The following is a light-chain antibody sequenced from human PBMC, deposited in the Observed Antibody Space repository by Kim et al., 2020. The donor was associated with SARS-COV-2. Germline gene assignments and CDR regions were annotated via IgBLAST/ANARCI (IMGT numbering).Light chain of an antibody. V-gene: IGKV3-11*01. CDR3: QQRSNWLYT. J-gene: IGKJ2*01. CDR2: DAS. CDR1: QNVSSY. Sequence: SWSPGEGATFSCRASQNVSSYLAWYQQKPGQPPRLLIYDASTRATGIPARFSGSASGTDFTLTISSLEPEDFAVYYCQQRSNWLYTFGQGTKLEI.